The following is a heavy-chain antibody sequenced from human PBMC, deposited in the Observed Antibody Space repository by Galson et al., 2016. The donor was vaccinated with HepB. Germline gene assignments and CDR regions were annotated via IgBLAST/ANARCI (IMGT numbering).Heavy chain of an antibody. CDR3: ARDTRRGSYVDH. CDR2: INPSGGST. CDR1: GYTFTTHY. V-gene: IGHV1-46*01. D-gene: IGHD1-26*01. J-gene: IGHJ4*02. Sequence: SVKVSCKASGYTFTTHYIHWVRQAPGQGLEWMGIINPSGGSTSFAQKFQGRVTMTWDTSTTTVYMELTTLRSEDTAVYYCARDTRRGSYVDHWGQGTLFTVSS.